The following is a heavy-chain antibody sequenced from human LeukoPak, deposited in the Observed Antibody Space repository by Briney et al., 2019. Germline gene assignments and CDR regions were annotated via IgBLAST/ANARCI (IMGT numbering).Heavy chain of an antibody. CDR2: IYYSGIT. J-gene: IGHJ4*02. CDR1: GGSISSSSYY. CDR3: ARHRRGSYYDY. Sequence: KPSATLSLTCAVSGGSISSSSYYWGWIRQPPGKGLAWIGSIYYSGITYYNPSLKRRLTISVDTTQHQFSLQLSSVTAADTAVYYCARHRRGSYYDYWGQGTLVTDCS. V-gene: IGHV4-39*01. D-gene: IGHD1-26*01.